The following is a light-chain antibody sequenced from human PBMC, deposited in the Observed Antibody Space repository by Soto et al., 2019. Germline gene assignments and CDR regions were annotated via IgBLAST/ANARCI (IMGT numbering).Light chain of an antibody. CDR3: QQYGSSPRT. Sequence: EIVLTQSPGTLSLSPGERATLSCRASHSVSSSYLAWYQQKPGQAPRLLIYSASTRATGIPDRFSGSGSVTDFSRTISRLEPEDFAVYFCQQYGSSPRTFGQGTKLEIK. CDR1: HSVSSSY. V-gene: IGKV3-20*01. J-gene: IGKJ2*01. CDR2: SAS.